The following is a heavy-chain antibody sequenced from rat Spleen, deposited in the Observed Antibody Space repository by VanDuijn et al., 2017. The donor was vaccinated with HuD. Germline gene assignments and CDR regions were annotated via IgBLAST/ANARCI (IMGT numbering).Heavy chain of an antibody. V-gene: IGHV5-7*01. CDR3: ARHGYPGMMVFKPFDY. CDR1: GFTFSDYN. J-gene: IGHJ2*01. CDR2: ISYDGSST. D-gene: IGHD1-4*01. Sequence: EVQLVESGGGLVQPGRSLKLSCAASGFTFSDYNMAWVRQAPKKGLEWVATISYDGSSTYYRDSVKGRFTISRDNAKSTLYLQMDSLRSEDTATYYCARHGYPGMMVFKPFDYWGQGVMVTVSS.